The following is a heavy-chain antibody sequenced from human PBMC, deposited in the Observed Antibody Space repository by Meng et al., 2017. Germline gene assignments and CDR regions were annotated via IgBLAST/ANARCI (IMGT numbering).Heavy chain of an antibody. CDR2: IIPIFGTA. V-gene: IGHV1-69*06. CDR3: ARAEGYDSSGYYYDAFDI. D-gene: IGHD3-22*01. CDR1: GGTFSSYA. J-gene: IGHJ3*02. Sequence: SVKVSCKASGGTFSSYAISWVRQAPGQGLEWMGGIIPIFGTANYVQKVQGRVTITADKSTSTAYTELSSLRSEDTAVYYCARAEGYDSSGYYYDAFDIWSQGTMVTVSS.